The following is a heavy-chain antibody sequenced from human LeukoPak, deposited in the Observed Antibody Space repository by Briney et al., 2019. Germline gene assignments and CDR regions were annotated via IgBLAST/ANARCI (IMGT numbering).Heavy chain of an antibody. CDR1: GYTFTNYA. J-gene: IGHJ6*04. V-gene: IGHV3-20*04. CDR3: PELGITMIGGV. CDR2: ISWNSGSI. Sequence: GGSLRVSCAASGYTFTNYAMSWVRQTPGKGLEWVSGISWNSGSIGYADSVKGRFTISRDNAKDSLYLQMNSLRAEDTAVYYCPELGITMIGGVWGKGTTVTISS. D-gene: IGHD3-10*02.